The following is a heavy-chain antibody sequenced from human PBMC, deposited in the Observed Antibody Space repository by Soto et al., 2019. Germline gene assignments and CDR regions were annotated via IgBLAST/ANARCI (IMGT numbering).Heavy chain of an antibody. Sequence: QVQLQQWGAGMLKPSETLSLNCAVYGGSFSRYYWSWIRQPPGKGLEWIGEINHRGSINYNPSLKSRVTWSIDPSNSHLSLKLNSVAATEAAVFYCERGARMRITAASRRDYYFHGLDVWGQGTAVTVSS. D-gene: IGHD2-15*01. J-gene: IGHJ6*02. CDR1: GGSFSRYY. CDR2: INHRGSI. V-gene: IGHV4-34*01. CDR3: ERGARMRITAASRRDYYFHGLDV.